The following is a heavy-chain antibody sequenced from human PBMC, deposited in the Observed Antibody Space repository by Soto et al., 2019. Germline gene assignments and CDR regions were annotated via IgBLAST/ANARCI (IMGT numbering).Heavy chain of an antibody. CDR2: ITTSSSFR. CDR1: GFTFSSYA. V-gene: IGHV3-21*01. D-gene: IGHD2-15*01. CDR3: ARDLGVALATLTLDS. Sequence: GGSLRLSCAASGFTFSSYAMSWVRQAPGKGLEWVADITTSSSFRFYADSVKGRFTISRDDAKNSLYLQMNSLRAEDTGVYYCARDLGVALATLTLDSWGQGTLVTVPQ. J-gene: IGHJ4*02.